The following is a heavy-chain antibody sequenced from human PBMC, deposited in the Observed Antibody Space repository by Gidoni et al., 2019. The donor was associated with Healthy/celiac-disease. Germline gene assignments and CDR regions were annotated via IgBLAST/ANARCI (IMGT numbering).Heavy chain of an antibody. CDR3: ARAQYCSGGSCYLYFDY. J-gene: IGHJ4*02. V-gene: IGHV1-8*01. D-gene: IGHD2-15*01. CDR2: MNPNSGNT. CDR1: GYTFPSYD. Sequence: QVQLVQSGAEVKKPGASVKVSCKASGYTFPSYDINWVRQATGQGLEWMGWMNPNSGNTGYAQKFQGRVTMTRNTSISTAYMELSSLRSEDTAVYYCARAQYCSGGSCYLYFDYWGQGTLVTVSS.